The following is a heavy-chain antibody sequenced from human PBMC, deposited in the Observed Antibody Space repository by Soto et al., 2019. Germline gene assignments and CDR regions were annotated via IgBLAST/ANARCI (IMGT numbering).Heavy chain of an antibody. D-gene: IGHD3-10*01. CDR3: ARGLRFGELLQPVDY. J-gene: IGHJ4*02. CDR2: INHSGST. Sequence: SETLSLTCAVYGGSFSGYYWSWIRQPPGKGLEWIGEINHSGSTNYNPSLKSRVTISVDTSKNQFSLKLSSVTAADTAVYYCARGLRFGELLQPVDYWGQGTQVTVS. V-gene: IGHV4-34*01. CDR1: GGSFSGYY.